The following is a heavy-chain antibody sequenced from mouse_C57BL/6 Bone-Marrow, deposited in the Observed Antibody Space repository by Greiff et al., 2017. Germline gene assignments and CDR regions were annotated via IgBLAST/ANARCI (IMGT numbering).Heavy chain of an antibody. D-gene: IGHD2-5*01. CDR2: IDPSDSYT. CDR3: ARSGYSNYVYYYAMDY. Sequence: QVHVKQPGAELVMPGASVKLSCKASGYTFTSYWMHWVKQRPGQGLEWIGEIDPSDSYTNYTQKFKGKSSLTVDKSSSTAYMQLSSLTSEDSAVYYCARSGYSNYVYYYAMDYWGQGTSVTVSS. CDR1: GYTFTSYW. V-gene: IGHV1-69*01. J-gene: IGHJ4*01.